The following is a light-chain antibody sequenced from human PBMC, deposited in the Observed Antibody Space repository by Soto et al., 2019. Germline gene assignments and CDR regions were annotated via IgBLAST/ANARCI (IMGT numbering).Light chain of an antibody. Sequence: PGERATLSCRSSPSVTNFLAWYQQKPGQAPRLLIYGAFNRATGIPARFSGSGSGTDFTLTISSLEPEDSAIYYCQQRNIWPPVTFGQGTRLEIK. CDR3: QQRNIWPPVT. CDR2: GAF. J-gene: IGKJ5*01. CDR1: PSVTNF. V-gene: IGKV3-11*01.